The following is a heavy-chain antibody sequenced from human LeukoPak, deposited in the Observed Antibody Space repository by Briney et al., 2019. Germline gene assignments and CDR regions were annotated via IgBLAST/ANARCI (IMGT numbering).Heavy chain of an antibody. CDR2: ISAYNGNT. CDR1: GYTFTSYG. Sequence: ASVKVSCKASGYTFTSYGISWVRQAPGQGLEWMGWISAYNGNTNYAQKLQGRVTMTTDTSKSTAYTELRSLRSDDTAVYYCARDWDGDYVYYYYYGMDVWGQGTTVTVSS. J-gene: IGHJ6*02. D-gene: IGHD4-17*01. CDR3: ARDWDGDYVYYYYYGMDV. V-gene: IGHV1-18*01.